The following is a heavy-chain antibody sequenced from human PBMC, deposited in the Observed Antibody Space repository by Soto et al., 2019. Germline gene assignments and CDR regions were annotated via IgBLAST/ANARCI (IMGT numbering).Heavy chain of an antibody. V-gene: IGHV3-21*01. CDR2: ISSSSSYI. Sequence: EVQLVESGGGLVKPGGSLRLSCAASGFTFSSYSMNWVRQAPGKGLEWVSSISSSSSYIYYADSVKGRFTISRDNAKNSLYLQRNGLRAEDTAVYYCARDAVADWYFDLWGRGTLVTVSS. CDR1: GFTFSSYS. J-gene: IGHJ2*01. D-gene: IGHD6-19*01. CDR3: ARDAVADWYFDL.